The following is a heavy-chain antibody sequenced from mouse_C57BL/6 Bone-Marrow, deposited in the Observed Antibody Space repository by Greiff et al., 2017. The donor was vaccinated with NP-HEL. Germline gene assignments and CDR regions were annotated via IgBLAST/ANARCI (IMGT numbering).Heavy chain of an antibody. Sequence: VQLKESGGGLVKPGGSLKLSCAASGFTFSSYAMSWVRQTPEKRLEWVATISDGGSYTYYPDNVKGRFTISRDNAKNNLYLQMSHLKSEDTAMYYCVLLRLYYAMDYWGQGTSVTVSS. D-gene: IGHD2-12*01. CDR2: ISDGGSYT. V-gene: IGHV5-4*01. J-gene: IGHJ4*01. CDR1: GFTFSSYA. CDR3: VLLRLYYAMDY.